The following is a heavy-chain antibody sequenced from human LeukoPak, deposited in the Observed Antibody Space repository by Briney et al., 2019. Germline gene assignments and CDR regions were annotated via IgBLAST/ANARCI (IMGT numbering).Heavy chain of an antibody. CDR2: INPNSGGT. CDR1: GYTFTGYY. V-gene: IGHV1-2*02. D-gene: IGHD4-17*01. CDR3: ASGDYDPNYYYYYYMDV. J-gene: IGHJ6*03. Sequence: ASVKVSCKASGYTFTGYYMHWVRQAPGQGLEWMGWINPNSGGTNYAQKFQGRVTMTRDTSISTAYMELSSLRSEDTAVYYCASGDYDPNYYYYYYMDVWGKGTTVTVSS.